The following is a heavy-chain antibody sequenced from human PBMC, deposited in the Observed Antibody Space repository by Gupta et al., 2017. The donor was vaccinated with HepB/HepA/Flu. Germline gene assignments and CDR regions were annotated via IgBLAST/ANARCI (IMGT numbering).Heavy chain of an antibody. Sequence: QVQLVQSGAEVKKPGSSVKVSCQASGGTFRSYAISWVRKAPGHGLEWMGGIIPIFGTANYAQKFQGRVTITADESTSTAYMELSSLRSEDTAVYYCARVYCSSTSCYSTGYNWFDPWGQGTLVTVSS. CDR2: IIPIFGTA. D-gene: IGHD2-2*02. J-gene: IGHJ5*02. CDR3: ARVYCSSTSCYSTGYNWFDP. V-gene: IGHV1-69*01. CDR1: GGTFRSYA.